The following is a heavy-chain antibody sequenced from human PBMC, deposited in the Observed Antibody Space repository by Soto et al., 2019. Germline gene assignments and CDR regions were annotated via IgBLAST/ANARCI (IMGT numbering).Heavy chain of an antibody. CDR1: GFTFSSFA. D-gene: IGHD2-15*01. CDR2: ISGSGGST. J-gene: IGHJ4*02. V-gene: IGHV3-23*01. Sequence: PGGSLRLACAASGFTFSSFAMSWVRQAPGKWLEWVSAISGSGGSTYSADSVKGRFTISRDNSKKTLYLQMSSLRAEDTAVDYSARGISACKGSPTDFWAQGSLDTVSS. CDR3: ARGISACKGSPTDF.